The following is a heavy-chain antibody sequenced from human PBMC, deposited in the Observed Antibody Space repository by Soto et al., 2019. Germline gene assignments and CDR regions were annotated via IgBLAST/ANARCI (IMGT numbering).Heavy chain of an antibody. V-gene: IGHV3-64*01. CDR1: GFTFSNYE. J-gene: IGHJ6*03. CDR2: ISNNGAHT. D-gene: IGHD6-25*01. CDR3: GRRGYGSGWPNVSMAV. Sequence: EAQLVESGGGLVQPGGSLRLSCAASGFTFSNYEMHWVRQAPGKGLEYVSGISNNGAHTDYAKSVKGRFTISRDNSENTLYLKRGGLRAENMAFYSCGRRGYGSGWPNVSMAVWGKGTTVTVSS.